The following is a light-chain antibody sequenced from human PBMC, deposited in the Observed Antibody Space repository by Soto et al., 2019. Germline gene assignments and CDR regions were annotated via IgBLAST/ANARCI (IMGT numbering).Light chain of an antibody. CDR3: QQRSNWPPGWT. CDR2: DAS. V-gene: IGKV3-11*01. J-gene: IGKJ2*02. Sequence: EIVLTQSPATLSLSPGERATLSCRASQSVSSYLAWYQQKPGQAPRLLIYDASNRATGIPARFSGSGSGTDFTLTISSLEPDDFAVYYCQQRSNWPPGWTFGQGTKLEIK. CDR1: QSVSSY.